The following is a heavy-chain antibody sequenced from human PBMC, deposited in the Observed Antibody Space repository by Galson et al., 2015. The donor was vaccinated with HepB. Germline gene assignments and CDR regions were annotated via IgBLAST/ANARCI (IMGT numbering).Heavy chain of an antibody. CDR1: GYTFSTYA. J-gene: IGHJ4*02. D-gene: IGHD2-2*01. CDR3: ARSDIVVVPAAFDY. V-gene: IGHV1-3*01. Sequence: SVKVSCKASGYTFSTYAMHWVRQAPGQRLEWMGWINAGNGNTKYSQKFQGRVTITRDTFASTAYMELSSLRSEDTAVYYCARSDIVVVPAAFDYWGQGTLVTVSS. CDR2: INAGNGNT.